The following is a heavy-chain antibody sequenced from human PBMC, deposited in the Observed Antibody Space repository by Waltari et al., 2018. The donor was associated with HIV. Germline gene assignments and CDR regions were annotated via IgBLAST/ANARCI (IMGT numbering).Heavy chain of an antibody. Sequence: QVQLQESGPGLLTPSDTLSLSCGVSGYSIKSGSYWAWIRQPPGKGLEWIGSIFHVGSTYYNPSLESRVTMSVDTSKNQFSLNLRSVTAADTAVYFCARDAYYDRSGYHHWGQGTLVTVSS. V-gene: IGHV4-38-2*02. CDR2: IFHVGST. D-gene: IGHD3-22*01. J-gene: IGHJ5*02. CDR1: GYSIKSGSY. CDR3: ARDAYYDRSGYHH.